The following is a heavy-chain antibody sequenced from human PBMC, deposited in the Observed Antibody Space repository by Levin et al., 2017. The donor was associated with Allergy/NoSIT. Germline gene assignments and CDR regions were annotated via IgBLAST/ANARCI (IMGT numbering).Heavy chain of an antibody. J-gene: IGHJ4*02. CDR3: ARHVSGGGTKPPIDY. Sequence: GESLKISCKGSGDSFTNYWIGWVRQMPGKGLEWMGIVYPGDSDTRYSPSFRGQVTISVYKSISTAYLQWSSLKASDTAMYYCARHVSGGGTKPPIDYWGQGTLVIVSS. V-gene: IGHV5-51*01. CDR1: GDSFTNYW. CDR2: VYPGDSDT. D-gene: IGHD2-15*01.